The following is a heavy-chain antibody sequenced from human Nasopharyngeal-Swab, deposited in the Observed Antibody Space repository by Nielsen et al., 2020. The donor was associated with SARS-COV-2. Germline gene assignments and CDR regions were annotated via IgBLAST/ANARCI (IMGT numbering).Heavy chain of an antibody. CDR3: AKDFSLSAFMVADMGFDY. J-gene: IGHJ4*02. Sequence: GASLKISCAASGFTFSNYATTWVRQAPGKGLEWVSYISGGGTTYYADSVKGRFTVSRDNSRNTLYLQVNSLRVEDTAVYYCAKDFSLSAFMVADMGFDYWGQGTLVTVSS. CDR1: GFTFSNYA. D-gene: IGHD2/OR15-2a*01. CDR2: ISGGGTT. V-gene: IGHV3-23*01.